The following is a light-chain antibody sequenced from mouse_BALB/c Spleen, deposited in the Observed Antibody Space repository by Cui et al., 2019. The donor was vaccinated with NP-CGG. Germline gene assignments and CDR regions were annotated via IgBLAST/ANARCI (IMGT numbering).Light chain of an antibody. J-gene: IGLJ1*01. Sequence: VVTQAPAPTTSPGETVTLTCRSSTGAVTTSNYANWVQEKPDHLFTGLIGGTNNRAPGVPARFSGSLIGDKAALTITGAQTEDEAIYFCALWYSNHWVFGGGTKLTVL. CDR2: GTN. CDR3: ALWYSNHWV. CDR1: TGAVTTSNY. V-gene: IGLV1*01.